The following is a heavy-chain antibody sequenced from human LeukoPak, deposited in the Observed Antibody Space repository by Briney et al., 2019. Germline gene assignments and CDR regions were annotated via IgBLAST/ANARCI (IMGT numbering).Heavy chain of an antibody. CDR3: ARKVLGEWLLGEAFDI. Sequence: SVKVSCKASGGTFSSYTISWVRQAPGQGLEWMGRIIPILGIANYAQKFQGRVTITADKSTSTAYMELSSLRSKDTAVYYCARKVLGEWLLGEAFDIWGQGTMVTVSS. J-gene: IGHJ3*02. V-gene: IGHV1-69*02. D-gene: IGHD3-3*01. CDR2: IIPILGIA. CDR1: GGTFSSYT.